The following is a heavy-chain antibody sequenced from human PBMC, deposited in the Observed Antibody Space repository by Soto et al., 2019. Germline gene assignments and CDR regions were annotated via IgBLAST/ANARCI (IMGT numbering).Heavy chain of an antibody. J-gene: IGHJ5*02. D-gene: IGHD3-3*01. CDR3: ARFHDFWSGERYNWFDP. CDR1: GGSISSGGYS. V-gene: IGHV4-30-2*01. CDR2: IYHSGST. Sequence: QLQLQESGSGLVKPSQTLSLTCAVSGGSISSGGYSWSWIRQPPGKGLEWIGYIYHSGSTYYNQSLKSRVNISVDRSKNQFSLKLSSVTAADTAVYYCARFHDFWSGERYNWFDPWGQGTLVTVSS.